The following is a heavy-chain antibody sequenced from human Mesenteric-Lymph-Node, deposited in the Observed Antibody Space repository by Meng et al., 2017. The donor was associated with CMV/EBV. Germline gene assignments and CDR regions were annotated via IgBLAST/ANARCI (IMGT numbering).Heavy chain of an antibody. Sequence: GGSLRLSCAASGFTFSTYYMHWVRQAPGKGLVWVSRINSDGSITVYADSVKGRFTISRDISKNTLFLQMNSLRPEDTAVYYCAKDGVGGHFDYWGQGTLVTVSS. V-gene: IGHV3-74*01. CDR3: AKDGVGGHFDY. CDR1: GFTFSTYY. CDR2: INSDGSIT. J-gene: IGHJ4*02. D-gene: IGHD2-8*01.